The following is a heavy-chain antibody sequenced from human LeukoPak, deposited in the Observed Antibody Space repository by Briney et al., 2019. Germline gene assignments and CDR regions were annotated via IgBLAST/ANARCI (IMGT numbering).Heavy chain of an antibody. D-gene: IGHD2-21*01. CDR3: ARLKGERSLFEY. CDR1: GFTFSTFW. V-gene: IGHV3-7*02. CDR2: IRQDGSEK. Sequence: GGSLRLSCAASGFTFSTFWMTWVRQAPGKGLEWVANIRQDGSEKYYVDSVEGRFTISRDNAKKSLYLQMNSLRAEDTAVYYCARLKGERSLFEYWGQGTLVTVSS. J-gene: IGHJ4*02.